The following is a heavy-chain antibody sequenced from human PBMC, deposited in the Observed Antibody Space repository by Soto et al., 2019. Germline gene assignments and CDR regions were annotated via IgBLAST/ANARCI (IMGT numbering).Heavy chain of an antibody. CDR3: ARLDYTTSCSY. Sequence: QLHLQESGPGLVKPSETLSLTCTVSGGSFSGSSYYWGWIRQPPGQGLEWIGTIYYSGSTYYNPSLKSRVAISVDTSKNQFSLKVNSVTAVDPALYYCARLDYTTSCSYWGQGTLVTVSS. CDR2: IYYSGST. J-gene: IGHJ4*02. D-gene: IGHD2-2*01. CDR1: GGSFSGSSYY. V-gene: IGHV4-39*01.